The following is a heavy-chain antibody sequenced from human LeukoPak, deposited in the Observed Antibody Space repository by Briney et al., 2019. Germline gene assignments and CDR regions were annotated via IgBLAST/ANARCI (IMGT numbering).Heavy chain of an antibody. CDR1: GFTFSSYW. D-gene: IGHD3-22*01. J-gene: IGHJ4*02. CDR3: AKDGSYYDSSGYYLFDY. Sequence: GGSLRLSCAASGFTFSSYWMSWVRQAPGKGLEWVANIKEDGSEKRDVDSVKGRFTISRDNAKNSLYLQMNSLRAEDTAVYYCAKDGSYYDSSGYYLFDYWGQGTLVTVSS. V-gene: IGHV3-7*03. CDR2: IKEDGSEK.